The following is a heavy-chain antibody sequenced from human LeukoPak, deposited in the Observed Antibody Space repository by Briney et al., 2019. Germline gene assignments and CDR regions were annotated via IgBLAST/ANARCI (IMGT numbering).Heavy chain of an antibody. CDR2: INSDGSST. CDR1: GFTFSSYW. Sequence: PGGSLRLSCAASGFTFSSYWMHWVRQAPRKGLVWVSRINSDGSSTSYADSVKGRFTISRDNAKNTLYLQMNSLRAEDTAVYYCARFLGDYGPENYFDYWGQGTLVTVSS. CDR3: ARFLGDYGPENYFDY. J-gene: IGHJ4*02. D-gene: IGHD4/OR15-4a*01. V-gene: IGHV3-74*01.